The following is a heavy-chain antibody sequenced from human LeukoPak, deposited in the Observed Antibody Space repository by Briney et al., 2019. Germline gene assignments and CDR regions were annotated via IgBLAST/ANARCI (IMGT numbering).Heavy chain of an antibody. Sequence: ASVKVSCKASGYTFTGYYMHWVRQAPGQGLKWMGWINPNSGGTNYAQKFQGRVTMTRDTSISTAYMELSRLRSDDTAVYYCARDRYSSSVYYMDVWGKGTTVTVSS. CDR3: ARDRYSSSVYYMDV. V-gene: IGHV1-2*02. J-gene: IGHJ6*03. CDR1: GYTFTGYY. D-gene: IGHD6-6*01. CDR2: INPNSGGT.